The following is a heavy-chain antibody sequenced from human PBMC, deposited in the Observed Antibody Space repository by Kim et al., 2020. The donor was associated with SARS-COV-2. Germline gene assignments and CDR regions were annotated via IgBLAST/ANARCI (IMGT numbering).Heavy chain of an antibody. D-gene: IGHD2-2*01. CDR2: TTSSSNSI. CDR1: GFTFSNYS. CDR3: ARDTYCSSTTCYAGYFDY. J-gene: IGHJ4*01. V-gene: IGHV3-21*01. Sequence: GGSLRLSCAASGFTFSNYSMTWVRQAPGEGLEWVSSTTSSSNSIYNDSRKGRFTISRDNAKNSLYVHMNSLRAEDTAVYYCARDTYCSSTTCYAGYFDYWGQGTLVTVSS.